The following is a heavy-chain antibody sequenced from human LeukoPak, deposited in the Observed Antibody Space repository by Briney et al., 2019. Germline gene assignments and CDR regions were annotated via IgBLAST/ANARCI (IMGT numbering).Heavy chain of an antibody. Sequence: GGSLRLSCAASGFTFSSYAMHWVRQAPGKGLEWVAVISYDGSNKKYGDSVKGRFTISRDNSKNTLDLQMNSLRAEDTAVYYCTKEGLPSGSSWSAWFDPWGQGTLVTVSS. D-gene: IGHD3-10*01. CDR3: TKEGLPSGSSWSAWFDP. CDR1: GFTFSSYA. J-gene: IGHJ5*02. V-gene: IGHV3-30*04. CDR2: ISYDGSNK.